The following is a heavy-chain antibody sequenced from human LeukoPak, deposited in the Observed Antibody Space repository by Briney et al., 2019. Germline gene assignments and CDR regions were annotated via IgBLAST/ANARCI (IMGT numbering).Heavy chain of an antibody. Sequence: ASVKVSCKASGYTFTGYYMRWVRQAPGQGLEWMGWINPNSGGTNYAQKFQGRVTMTRDTSISTAYMELSRPRSDDTAVYYCASGSGSYYSNDAFDIWGQGTMVTVSS. J-gene: IGHJ3*02. D-gene: IGHD1-26*01. CDR2: INPNSGGT. V-gene: IGHV1-2*02. CDR1: GYTFTGYY. CDR3: ASGSGSYYSNDAFDI.